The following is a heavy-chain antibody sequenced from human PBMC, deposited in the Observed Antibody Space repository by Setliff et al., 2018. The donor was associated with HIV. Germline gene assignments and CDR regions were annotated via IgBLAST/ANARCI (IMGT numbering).Heavy chain of an antibody. V-gene: IGHV1-46*01. CDR1: GYTSTSFS. J-gene: IGHJ3*02. CDR3: ASPSFGDPLDI. CDR2: INPSGDVI. Sequence: GASVKVSCKASGYTSTSFSLHWVRQAPGQGLEWMGIINPSGDVIRYAQKFQGRVTMTRDTSTSTVYMDLSSLRSEDTAVYYCASPSFGDPLDIWGQGTMVTVSS. D-gene: IGHD3-10*01.